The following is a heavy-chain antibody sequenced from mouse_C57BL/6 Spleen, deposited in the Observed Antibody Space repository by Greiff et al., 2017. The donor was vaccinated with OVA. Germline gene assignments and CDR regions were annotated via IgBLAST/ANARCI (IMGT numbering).Heavy chain of an antibody. CDR2: INPNNGGT. CDR3: ASYGNTDAMDY. D-gene: IGHD2-1*01. J-gene: IGHJ4*01. CDR1: GYTFTDYY. Sequence: EVQLQQSGPELVKPGASVKISCKASGYTFTDYYMNWVKQSHGKSLEWIGDINPNNGGTSYNQKFKGKATLTVDKSSSTAYMELRSLTSEDSAVYYCASYGNTDAMDYWGQGTSVTVSS. V-gene: IGHV1-26*01.